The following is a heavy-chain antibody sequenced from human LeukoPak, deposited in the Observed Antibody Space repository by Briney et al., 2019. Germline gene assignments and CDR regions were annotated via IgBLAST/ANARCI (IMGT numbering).Heavy chain of an antibody. CDR1: GFTFTNYA. V-gene: IGHV3-23*01. Sequence: GTSLRLSCVAPGFTFTNYAMSWVRQAPGKGLEWVSAITGSDGTSHYADSVKGRFTISRDNSKNTLYLQVNSLRAEDTAVYYCAKWGDYDILTGYYVPDFWGQGTLVTVSS. D-gene: IGHD3-9*01. CDR2: ITGSDGTS. J-gene: IGHJ4*02. CDR3: AKWGDYDILTGYYVPDF.